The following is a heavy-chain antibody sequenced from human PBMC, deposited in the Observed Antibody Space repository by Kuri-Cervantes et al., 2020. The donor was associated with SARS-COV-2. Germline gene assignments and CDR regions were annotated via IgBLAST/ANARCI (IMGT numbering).Heavy chain of an antibody. CDR3: ARESSIAAREWFYYYYGMDV. D-gene: IGHD6-6*01. CDR2: IRSKAYGGTT. Sequence: GGSLRLSCTASGFTFGDYAMSWFRQAPGKGLEWVGFIRSKAYGGTTEYAASVKGRFTISRDDSKSIAYLQMNSLRDEDTAVYYCARESSIAAREWFYYYYGMDVWGQGTTVTVSS. CDR1: GFTFGDYA. V-gene: IGHV3-49*03. J-gene: IGHJ6*02.